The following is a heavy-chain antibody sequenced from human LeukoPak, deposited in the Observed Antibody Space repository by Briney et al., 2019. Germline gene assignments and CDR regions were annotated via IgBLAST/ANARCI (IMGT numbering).Heavy chain of an antibody. J-gene: IGHJ4*02. CDR1: GYSISSGYY. CDR2: IYHSGST. Sequence: SETLSLTCTVSGYSISSGYYWGWIRQPPGKGLEWIGSIYHSGSTYYNPSLKSRVTISVDTSKNQFSLKLSSVTAADTAVYYCARGVTGTTTLQDFWGQGTLVTVSS. CDR3: ARGVTGTTTLQDF. V-gene: IGHV4-38-2*02. D-gene: IGHD1-20*01.